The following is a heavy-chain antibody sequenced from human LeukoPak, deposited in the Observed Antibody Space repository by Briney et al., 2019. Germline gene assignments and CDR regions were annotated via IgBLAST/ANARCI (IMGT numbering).Heavy chain of an antibody. CDR3: AKEPNSFTSGWYFQD. CDR2: VSHDGRIK. D-gene: IGHD2-2*01. CDR1: GFTFRNYG. J-gene: IGHJ1*01. Sequence: GGSLRLSCAASGFTFRNYGMQWVRQAPGKGLEWLAVVSHDGRIKIYADSVKGRFTISRDNSKNTLDLEMFGLRTEDTAAYYCAKEPNSFTSGWYFQDWGQGALVIVSS. V-gene: IGHV3-30*18.